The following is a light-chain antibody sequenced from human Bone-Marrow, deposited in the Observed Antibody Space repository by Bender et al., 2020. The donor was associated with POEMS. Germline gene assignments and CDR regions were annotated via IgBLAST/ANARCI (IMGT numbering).Light chain of an antibody. V-gene: IGLV2-14*03. CDR2: DVT. J-gene: IGLJ3*02. CDR1: SNDVGGYNS. Sequence: QSALTQPASVSGSPGKSIAISCTGTSNDVGGYNSVSWYQQYPGRAPKLIIYDVTSRPSGVSDRFFGSKSGNTASLTISGLQAEDEADYYCNSYTTRNIVLFGGGTKVTVL. CDR3: NSYTTRNIVL.